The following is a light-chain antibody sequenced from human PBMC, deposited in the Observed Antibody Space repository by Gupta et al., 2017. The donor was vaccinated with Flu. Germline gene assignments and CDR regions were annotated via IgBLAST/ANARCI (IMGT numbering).Light chain of an antibody. V-gene: IGKV1-27*01. Sequence: GDRVTITCRPGQGIGDYIAWYQQKPGRAPKLLIHGASTLQSGVPTRFSGGAAGADFTLTIASLQPEDVGTYYCRKDNTVQWTFGQGTKVEIK. CDR3: RKDNTVQWT. CDR2: GAS. CDR1: QGIGDY. J-gene: IGKJ1*01.